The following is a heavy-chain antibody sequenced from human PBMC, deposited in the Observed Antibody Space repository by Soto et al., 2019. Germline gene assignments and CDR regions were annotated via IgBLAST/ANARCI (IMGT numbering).Heavy chain of an antibody. Sequence: HPGESLRLSCAASGFTFSSYAMSWVRQAPGKGLEWVSAISGSGGSTYYADSVKGRFTISRDNSKNTLYLQMNSLRAEDTAVYYCAKRYYADDYPIDYWGQGTLVTVSS. CDR1: GFTFSSYA. V-gene: IGHV3-23*01. CDR3: AKRYYADDYPIDY. CDR2: ISGSGGST. J-gene: IGHJ4*02. D-gene: IGHD5-12*01.